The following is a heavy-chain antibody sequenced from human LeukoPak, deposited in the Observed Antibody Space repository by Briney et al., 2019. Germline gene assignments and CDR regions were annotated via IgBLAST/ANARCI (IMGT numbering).Heavy chain of an antibody. J-gene: IGHJ1*01. CDR2: ISSSGSTI. D-gene: IGHD4-17*01. V-gene: IGHV3-11*01. Sequence: GGSLRLSCAASGFTFSDYYMSWIRQAPGKGLEWVSYISSSGSTIYYAGSVKGRFTISRDNAKNSLYLQMNSLRAEDTAVYYCASNRYGDYVSLVYFQHWGQGTLVTVSS. CDR3: ASNRYGDYVSLVYFQH. CDR1: GFTFSDYY.